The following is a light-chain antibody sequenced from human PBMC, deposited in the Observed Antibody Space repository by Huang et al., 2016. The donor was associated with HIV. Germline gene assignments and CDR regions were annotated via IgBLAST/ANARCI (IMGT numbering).Light chain of an antibody. Sequence: GERATLSCRASQSVNSNLAWYQQKPGQAPRLLIYGASSRATGVPARFTGTGSGTVFTLTISSLQSEDFAVYYCQHYNNWPWYTFGQGTKVEIK. CDR3: QHYNNWPWYT. V-gene: IGKV3-15*01. J-gene: IGKJ2*01. CDR2: GAS. CDR1: QSVNSN.